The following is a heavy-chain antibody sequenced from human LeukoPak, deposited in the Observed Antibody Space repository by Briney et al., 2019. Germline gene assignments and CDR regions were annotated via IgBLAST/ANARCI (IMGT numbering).Heavy chain of an antibody. V-gene: IGHV3-23*01. Sequence: GRSLRLSCAASGFTFSSYAMSWVRQAPGKGLEWVSAISGSGGSTYYADSVKGRFTISRDNSKNTLYLQMNSLRAEDTAVYYCAKVHKRFLEWLLYRYYFDYWGQGTLVTVSS. CDR1: GFTFSSYA. D-gene: IGHD3-3*01. CDR2: ISGSGGST. J-gene: IGHJ4*02. CDR3: AKVHKRFLEWLLYRYYFDY.